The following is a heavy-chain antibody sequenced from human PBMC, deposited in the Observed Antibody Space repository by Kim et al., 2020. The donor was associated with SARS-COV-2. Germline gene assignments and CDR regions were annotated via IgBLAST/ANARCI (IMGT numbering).Heavy chain of an antibody. Sequence: SGGGRFTISRDNSKNTLYLQMDSLRDEDTALYYCAKPHYYWDSRQISAGDHWGQGTLVTVSS. V-gene: IGHV3-23*01. D-gene: IGHD3-22*01. CDR3: AKPHYYWDSRQISAGDH. J-gene: IGHJ4*02.